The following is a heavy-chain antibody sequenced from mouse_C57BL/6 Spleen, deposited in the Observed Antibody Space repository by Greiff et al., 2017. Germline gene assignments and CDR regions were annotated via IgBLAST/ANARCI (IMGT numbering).Heavy chain of an antibody. CDR1: GYTFTSYW. J-gene: IGHJ2*01. Sequence: QVHVKQSGAELAKPGASVKLSCKASGYTFTSYWMHWVKQRPGQGLEWIGYINPSSGYTKYNQKFKDKATLTADKSSSTAYMQLSSLTYEDSAVYYCARSGLYYDYPFDYWGQGTTLTVSS. CDR2: INPSSGYT. CDR3: ARSGLYYDYPFDY. V-gene: IGHV1-7*01. D-gene: IGHD2-4*01.